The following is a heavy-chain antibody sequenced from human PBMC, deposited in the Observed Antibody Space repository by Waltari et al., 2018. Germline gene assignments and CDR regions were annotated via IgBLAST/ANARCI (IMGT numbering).Heavy chain of an antibody. CDR3: ARYIVGTMVDY. V-gene: IGHV4-38-2*01. J-gene: IGHJ4*02. CDR1: GDSISSGYY. Sequence: QVHLQESGPGLVKPSETLSLTCDVSGDSISSGYYWGWIRQPPGKGLEWLGSIYRSGATYYNPSLTSRVTLSVDTSKNQFSLRLRSVTAADTAVYYCARYIVGTMVDYWSPGTLVTVSS. D-gene: IGHD2-21*01. CDR2: IYRSGAT.